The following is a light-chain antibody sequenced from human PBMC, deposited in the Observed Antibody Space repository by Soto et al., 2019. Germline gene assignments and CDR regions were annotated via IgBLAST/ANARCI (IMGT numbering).Light chain of an antibody. Sequence: QSVLTQSPSASASLGASVKLTCTLSSGYSSYAIAWHQQQPEKGPRYLMKLNSDGSHSKGDGIPDRFSGSSSGAERYLTISSLQSEDEADYYCQTWGTGTPVVFGGGTKLTVL. J-gene: IGLJ2*01. CDR2: LNSDGSH. V-gene: IGLV4-69*01. CDR3: QTWGTGTPVV. CDR1: SGYSSYA.